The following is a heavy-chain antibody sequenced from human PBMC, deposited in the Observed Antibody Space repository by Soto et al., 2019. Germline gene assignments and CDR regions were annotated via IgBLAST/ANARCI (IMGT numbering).Heavy chain of an antibody. CDR2: IYYSGST. Sequence: SETLSLTCTVSGGSISSGGYYWSWIRQHPGKGLEWIGYIYYSGSTYYNPSLKSRVTISVDTSKNQFSLKLSSVTAADTAVYYCARDVMSSSWYPPGSYYYGMDVWGQGTTVTVSS. V-gene: IGHV4-31*03. D-gene: IGHD6-13*01. J-gene: IGHJ6*02. CDR3: ARDVMSSSWYPPGSYYYGMDV. CDR1: GGSISSGGYY.